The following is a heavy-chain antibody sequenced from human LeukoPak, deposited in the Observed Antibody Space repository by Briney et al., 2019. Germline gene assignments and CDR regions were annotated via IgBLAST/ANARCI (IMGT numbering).Heavy chain of an antibody. CDR3: AGESRDGYNSLDY. D-gene: IGHD5-24*01. V-gene: IGHV1-46*01. Sequence: ASVKVSCKASGGTFSSYAISWVRQAPGQGLEWMGIINPSGGSTSYAQKFQGRVTMTRDTSTSTVYMELSSLRSEDTAVYYCAGESRDGYNSLDYWGQGTLVTVSS. CDR1: GGTFSSYA. CDR2: INPSGGST. J-gene: IGHJ4*02.